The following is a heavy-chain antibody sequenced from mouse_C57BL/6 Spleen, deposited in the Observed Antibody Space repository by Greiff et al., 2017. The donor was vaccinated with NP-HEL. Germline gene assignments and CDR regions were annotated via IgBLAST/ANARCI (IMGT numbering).Heavy chain of an antibody. D-gene: IGHD1-1*01. CDR2: IDPSDSYT. CDR1: GYTFTSYW. Sequence: VQLQQPGAELVKPGASVKLSCKASGYTFTSYWMQWVKQRPGQGLEWIGEIDPSDSYTNYNQKFKGKATLTVDTSSSTAYMQLSSLTSEDSAVYYCARKGVYYGSSSFAYWGQGTLVTVSA. CDR3: ARKGVYYGSSSFAY. J-gene: IGHJ3*01. V-gene: IGHV1-50*01.